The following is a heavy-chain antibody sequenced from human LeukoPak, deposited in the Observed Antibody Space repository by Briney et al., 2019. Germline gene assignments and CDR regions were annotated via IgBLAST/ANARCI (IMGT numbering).Heavy chain of an antibody. Sequence: GGSLRLSCAASGFTFSDYYMSWIRQAPGKGLEWVSSISSSSSYIYYADSVKGRFTISRDNAKNSLYLQMNSLRAEDTAVYYCASLYGSYYDFWSGDYWGPGTLVTVSS. CDR1: GFTFSDYY. D-gene: IGHD3-3*01. CDR2: ISSSSSYI. CDR3: ASLYGSYYDFWSGDY. J-gene: IGHJ4*02. V-gene: IGHV3-11*06.